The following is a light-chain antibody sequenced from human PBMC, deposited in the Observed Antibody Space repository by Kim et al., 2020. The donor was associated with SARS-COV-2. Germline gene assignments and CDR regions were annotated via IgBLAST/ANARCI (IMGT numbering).Light chain of an antibody. CDR3: QSYDSSLSGSKV. Sequence: TIACTGSSANIGAGYDVQWYQQLPGTAPKLVIYGNTNRPSGVPDRFSGSKSGTSASLAITGLQAEDEADYYCQSYDSSLSGSKVFGGGTQLTVL. V-gene: IGLV1-40*01. J-gene: IGLJ3*02. CDR1: SANIGAGYD. CDR2: GNT.